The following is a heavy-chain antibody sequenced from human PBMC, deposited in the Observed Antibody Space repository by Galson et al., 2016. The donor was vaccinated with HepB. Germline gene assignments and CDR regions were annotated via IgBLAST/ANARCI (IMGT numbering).Heavy chain of an antibody. CDR3: ARDGGQQLVRWERLRKVYYYYAMDV. Sequence: SLRLSCAASGFTFSSYSMNWVRQAPGKGLEWVSYISSSSSSIYYAYSVKGRFTISSAHATNSLYLQMNSLRDEDTAVYSCARDGGQQLVRWERLRKVYYYYAMDVWGQGTTVTVSS. CDR2: ISSSSSSI. J-gene: IGHJ6*02. CDR1: GFTFSSYS. D-gene: IGHD6-13*01. V-gene: IGHV3-48*02.